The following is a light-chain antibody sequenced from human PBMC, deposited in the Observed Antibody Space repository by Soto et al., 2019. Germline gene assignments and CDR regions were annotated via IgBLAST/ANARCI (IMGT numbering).Light chain of an antibody. CDR1: TGAVTSGYY. Sequence: QTVVTQEPSLTVSPGGTVTLTCASSTGAVTSGYYPNWFQQKPGQAPRALIXXTXNKHXXXXXXXXGSLLGGKAALTLSGXXXXXXXXYYCLIYYGGAQVFGGGTKLTVL. CDR3: LIYYGGAQV. CDR2: XTX. J-gene: IGLJ2*01. V-gene: IGLV7-43*01.